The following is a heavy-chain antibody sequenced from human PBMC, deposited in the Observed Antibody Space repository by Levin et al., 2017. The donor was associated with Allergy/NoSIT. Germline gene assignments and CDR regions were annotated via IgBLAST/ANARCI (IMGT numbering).Heavy chain of an antibody. D-gene: IGHD5-18*01. Sequence: GESLKISCKASGYTFTGYYMHWVRQAPGQGLEWMGWINPNSGGTNYAQKFQGRVTMTRDTSISTAYMELSRLRSDDTAVYYCASEAVDTAMVPFDYWGQGTLVTVSS. J-gene: IGHJ4*02. CDR3: ASEAVDTAMVPFDY. CDR1: GYTFTGYY. CDR2: INPNSGGT. V-gene: IGHV1-2*02.